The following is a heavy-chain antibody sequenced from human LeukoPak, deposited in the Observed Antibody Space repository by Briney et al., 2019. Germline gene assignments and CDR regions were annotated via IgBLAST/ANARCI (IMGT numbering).Heavy chain of an antibody. CDR3: ARGVTMVRGVIGFDY. D-gene: IGHD3-10*01. J-gene: IGHJ4*02. Sequence: PSETLSLTCAVYGGSFSGYYWSWIRQPPGKGLEWIWEINHSGSTNYDPSLKSRVAISVDTSKNQFSLKLSSVTAADTAVYYCARGVTMVRGVIGFDYWGQGTLVTVSS. CDR2: INHSGST. CDR1: GGSFSGYY. V-gene: IGHV4-34*01.